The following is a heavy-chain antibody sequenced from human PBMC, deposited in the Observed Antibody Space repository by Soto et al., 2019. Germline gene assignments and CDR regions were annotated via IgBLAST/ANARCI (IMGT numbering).Heavy chain of an antibody. V-gene: IGHV1-8*01. D-gene: IGHD2-2*01. Sequence: QVQLVQSGAEVKKPGASVKVSCKASGYTFTSYDINWVRQATGQGLEWMGWMNPNSGNTGYAQKFQGRVTMTRNTSISTAYMELSSLRSEDTAVYYCARRYCLSTSCYDEYYYYGMDVWGQGTTVTVSS. CDR2: MNPNSGNT. CDR1: GYTFTSYD. J-gene: IGHJ6*02. CDR3: ARRYCLSTSCYDEYYYYGMDV.